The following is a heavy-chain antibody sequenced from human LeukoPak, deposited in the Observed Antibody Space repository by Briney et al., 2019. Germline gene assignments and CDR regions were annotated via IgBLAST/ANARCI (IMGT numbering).Heavy chain of an antibody. CDR3: ARHSRSGSGGYENAFDI. Sequence: SATLSLTCTVSGRSISSSSYYWDWIRQSPGKGLEWIGNIYSGGSTYYTPSLKSRVTIPVETSKNQSSLKLSSVTAADTAIYFCARHSRSGSGGYENAFDIWGQGTMVTVSS. CDR2: IYSGGST. CDR1: GRSISSSSYY. D-gene: IGHD5-12*01. V-gene: IGHV4-39*01. J-gene: IGHJ3*02.